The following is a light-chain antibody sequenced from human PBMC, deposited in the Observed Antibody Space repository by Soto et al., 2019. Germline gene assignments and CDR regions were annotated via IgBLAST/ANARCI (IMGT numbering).Light chain of an antibody. V-gene: IGLV1-51*01. Sequence: QSVLTQPPSVSAAPGQKVTISCFGSSSDIGNTYVSWYQQFPGTAPKLLIYDDNKRPAGIPDRVSGSKSGTSAPLVITGLQLGTEANNYGKTGDTIVIAFFGGGP. CDR2: DDN. CDR3: KTGDTIVIAF. J-gene: IGLJ2*01. CDR1: SSDIGNTY.